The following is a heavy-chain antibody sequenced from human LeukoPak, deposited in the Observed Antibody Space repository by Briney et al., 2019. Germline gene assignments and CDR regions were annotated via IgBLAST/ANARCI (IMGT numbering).Heavy chain of an antibody. J-gene: IGHJ5*02. D-gene: IGHD6-13*01. V-gene: IGHV4-59*01. CDR1: GGSISSYY. CDR3: ARAGHSSSWYWGWREVRFDP. CDR2: IYYSGST. Sequence: SETLSLTCTVSGGSISSYYWSWIRQPPGKGLEWIGYIYYSGSTNYNPSLKSRVTISVDTSKNQFSLKLSSVTAADTAVYYCARAGHSSSWYWGWREVRFDPWGQGTLSPSPQ.